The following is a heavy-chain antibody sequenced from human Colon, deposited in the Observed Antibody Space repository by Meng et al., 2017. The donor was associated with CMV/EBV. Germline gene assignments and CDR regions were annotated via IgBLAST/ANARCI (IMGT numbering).Heavy chain of an antibody. CDR1: GSTFTGYY. J-gene: IGHJ5*02. Sequence: SVPVSCKASGSTFTGYYTHWVRQAPGQGLEWMGCIKPTNDGTNYAQKFQGRVTMTRDTSINTAYMELSNLRSDDTAVYYCATSKRSPWGQGTLVTVSS. CDR2: IKPTNDGT. CDR3: ATSKRSP. V-gene: IGHV1-2*02.